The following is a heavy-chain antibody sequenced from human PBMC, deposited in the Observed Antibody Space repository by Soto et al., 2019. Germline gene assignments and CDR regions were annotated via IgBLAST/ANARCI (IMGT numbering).Heavy chain of an antibody. CDR3: AAEGLPDYYYYGMDV. CDR1: GFTFTSSA. Sequence: GASVKVSCKASGFTFTSSAVQWVRQARGQSLEWIGWIVVGSGNTNYAQKYQERVTITRDMSTSTAYMELSSLRSEDTAVYYCAAEGLPDYYYYGMDVWGQGTTVTVSS. D-gene: IGHD5-12*01. CDR2: IVVGSGNT. V-gene: IGHV1-58*01. J-gene: IGHJ6*02.